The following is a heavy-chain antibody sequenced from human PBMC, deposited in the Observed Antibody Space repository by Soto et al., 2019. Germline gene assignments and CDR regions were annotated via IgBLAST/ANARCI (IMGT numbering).Heavy chain of an antibody. CDR2: IDINGVV. CDR1: GAYINDFS. V-gene: IGHV4-4*07. CDR3: ARESGENWTYEAH. Sequence: QVQQQESCPGLVKPSDTLSLICRVSGAYINDFSWSWIRQPAGTGLEWIGRIDINGVVQYRASLRGRVTMSIDTSSNHFSLNLQSATAADTAVYYCARESGENWTYEAHWGQGTLVTVSS. D-gene: IGHD1-7*01. J-gene: IGHJ1*01.